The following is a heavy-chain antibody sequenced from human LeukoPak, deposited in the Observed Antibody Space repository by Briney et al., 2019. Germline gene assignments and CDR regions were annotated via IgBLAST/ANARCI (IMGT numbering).Heavy chain of an antibody. CDR2: ISSSGSTI. J-gene: IGHJ3*02. V-gene: IGHV3-11*01. D-gene: IGHD6-13*01. CDR1: GFTFSDYY. CDR3: ARAMSSWDAAFDI. Sequence: PGGSLRLSCAASGFTFSDYYMSWIRQAPGKGLEWVSYISSSGSTIYYADSVKGRFTISRDNAKNSLYLQMNSLRAEDTAVYYCARAMSSWDAAFDIWGQGTMVTVFS.